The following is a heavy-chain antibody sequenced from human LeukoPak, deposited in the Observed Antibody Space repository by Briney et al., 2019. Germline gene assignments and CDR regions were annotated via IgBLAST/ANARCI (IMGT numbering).Heavy chain of an antibody. J-gene: IGHJ6*02. V-gene: IGHV3-33*01. Sequence: GGSLRLSCAASGFIFSSYGMRWVRQAPGKGLEWVAVIYYDGSNKYYADSVRGRFTISRDNSKNTLFLQMSSLRAEDTAVYYCARDAFYSSGVYGLDVWGQGTTVTVSS. CDR2: IYYDGSNK. CDR1: GFIFSSYG. CDR3: ARDAFYSSGVYGLDV. D-gene: IGHD3-22*01.